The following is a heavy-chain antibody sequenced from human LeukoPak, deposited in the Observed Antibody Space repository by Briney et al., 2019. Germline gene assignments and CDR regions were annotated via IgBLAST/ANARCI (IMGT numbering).Heavy chain of an antibody. Sequence: GGSLRLSCAASGFTFSSYAMSWVRQAPGKGLEWVSVISGSGGSTYYADSVKGRFTISRDNSKNTLYLRMNSLRAEDTAVYYCAKVHIEMEVVVVVAATYFDYWGQGTLVTVSS. CDR2: ISGSGGST. J-gene: IGHJ4*02. D-gene: IGHD2-15*01. CDR1: GFTFSSYA. V-gene: IGHV3-23*01. CDR3: AKVHIEMEVVVVVAATYFDY.